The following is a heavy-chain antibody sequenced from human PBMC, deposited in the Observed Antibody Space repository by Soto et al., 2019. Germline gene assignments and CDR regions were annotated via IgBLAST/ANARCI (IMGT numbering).Heavy chain of an antibody. CDR1: GRTFSSYA. J-gene: IGHJ6*03. V-gene: IGHV1-69*13. CDR3: ARDMGLAYYDILTGRRYYYYMDV. Sequence: SSVNVSCKASGRTFSSYAISWVRQAPGQGLEWMGGIIPIFGTANYAQKFQGRVTITADESTSTAYMELSSLRSEDTAVYYCARDMGLAYYDILTGRRYYYYMDVWGKGTTVTVSS. CDR2: IIPIFGTA. D-gene: IGHD3-9*01.